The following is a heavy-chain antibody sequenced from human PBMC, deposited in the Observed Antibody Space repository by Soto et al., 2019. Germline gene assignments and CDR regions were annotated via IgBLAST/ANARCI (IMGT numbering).Heavy chain of an antibody. CDR2: ISASSGKI. CDR1: GFTSGT. Sequence: EVLLLESGGGLVQPGGSLRLSCAGSGFTSGTTWVRQTPGRGLEWVSGISASSGKIFYADSVRGRFTISKDNSKNTLYLQMDSLRDDDTAIYFCTQWDGYADVWGQWTTVIVSS. J-gene: IGHJ6*02. D-gene: IGHD1-26*01. V-gene: IGHV3-23*01. CDR3: TQWDGYADV.